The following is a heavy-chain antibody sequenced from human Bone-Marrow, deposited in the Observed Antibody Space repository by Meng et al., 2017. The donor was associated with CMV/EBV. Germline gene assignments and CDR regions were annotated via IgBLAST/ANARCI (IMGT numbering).Heavy chain of an antibody. Sequence: SETLSLTCDVAGDPISRDSYFWGWIRQPPGKGLEWIATVYYSGSTFYDPSLRSRATSSKDTSKSQFYLDLTSLTAADTALYFCARGHGPTASCYSPDGSDSWGKGTQVTVSS. J-gene: IGHJ4*02. CDR1: GDPISRDSYF. V-gene: IGHV4-39*07. CDR2: VYYSGST. CDR3: ARGHGPTASCYSPDGSDS. D-gene: IGHD3-22*01.